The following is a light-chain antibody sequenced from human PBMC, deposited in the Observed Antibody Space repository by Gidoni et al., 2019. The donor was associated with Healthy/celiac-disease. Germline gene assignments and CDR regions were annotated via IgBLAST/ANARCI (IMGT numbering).Light chain of an antibody. Sequence: EIVLTQSPATLSLSPGERATLSCRASQSVSSYLAWYQQKTGQAPRLRIYDASNRATGIPARFSGSGSGTDFTHTISSLEPEDFAVYYCQQRSNWPPITFGQGTRLEIK. J-gene: IGKJ5*01. CDR3: QQRSNWPPIT. CDR2: DAS. CDR1: QSVSSY. V-gene: IGKV3-11*01.